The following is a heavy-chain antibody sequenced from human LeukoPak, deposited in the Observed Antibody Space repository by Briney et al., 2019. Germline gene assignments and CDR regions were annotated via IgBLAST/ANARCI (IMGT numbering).Heavy chain of an antibody. CDR1: GGSIRSSYYY. J-gene: IGHJ4*02. CDR3: AREWVSRGLVDY. D-gene: IGHD1-26*01. CDR2: IYDSGST. Sequence: SETLSLTCTVSGGSIRSSYYYWGWIRQPPGKGLEWIGSIYDSGSTYYNPSLKSRVTISVDTSKNQFSLKLNSVTPEDTAVYYCAREWVSRGLVDYWGQGTLVTVSS. V-gene: IGHV4-39*02.